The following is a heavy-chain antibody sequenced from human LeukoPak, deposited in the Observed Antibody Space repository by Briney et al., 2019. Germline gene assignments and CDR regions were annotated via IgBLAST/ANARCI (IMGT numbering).Heavy chain of an antibody. D-gene: IGHD2-2*01. Sequence: PSETLSLTCTVSGGSISSSSYYWGWIRQPPGEGLEWIGEINHSGSTNYNPSLKSRVTISVDTSKNQFSLKLSSVTAADTAVYYCARAPYQPLGRLSPNWFDPWGQGTLVTVSS. CDR2: INHSGST. J-gene: IGHJ5*02. CDR1: GGSISSSSYY. CDR3: ARAPYQPLGRLSPNWFDP. V-gene: IGHV4-39*07.